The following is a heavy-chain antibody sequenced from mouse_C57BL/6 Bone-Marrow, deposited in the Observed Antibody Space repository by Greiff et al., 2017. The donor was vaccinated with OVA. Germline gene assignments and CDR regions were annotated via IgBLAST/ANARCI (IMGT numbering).Heavy chain of an antibody. J-gene: IGHJ1*03. CDR3: ARRVPDYYDSSYGYFDV. D-gene: IGHD1-1*01. Sequence: DVKLQESGPGLVKPSQSLSLTCSVTGYSITSGYYWNWFRQFPANKLEWMGYISYDGSNNYNPSTKNRISITRDTSKNQLFFMLNSVTTEDTAAYDCARRVPDYYDSSYGYFDVWGTGTTVTVSS. V-gene: IGHV3-6*01. CDR1: GYSITSGYY. CDR2: ISYDGSN.